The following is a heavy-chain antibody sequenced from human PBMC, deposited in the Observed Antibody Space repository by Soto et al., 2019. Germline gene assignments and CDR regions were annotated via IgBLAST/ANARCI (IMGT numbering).Heavy chain of an antibody. CDR2: ISYSGST. CDR3: ASAPLYRMDV. Sequence: SETLSLTCTVSVGSISSGGYYWSWIRQHPGKGLQWIGYISYSGSTYYNPSLKSRVSISIDTTKKQFSLKVGSVTAADTALYYCASAPLYRMDVWGQGTTVTVSS. V-gene: IGHV4-31*03. CDR1: VGSISSGGYY. J-gene: IGHJ6*02.